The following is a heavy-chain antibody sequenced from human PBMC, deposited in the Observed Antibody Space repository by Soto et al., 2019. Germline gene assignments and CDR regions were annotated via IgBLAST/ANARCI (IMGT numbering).Heavy chain of an antibody. D-gene: IGHD6-6*01. J-gene: IGHJ5*02. V-gene: IGHV4-59*01. CDR2: IHYAGIT. Sequence: SETLSLTCTVSGGSISRYYWTWIRQPPRKGLEWIGNIHYAGITNYNPSLKSRVTISLGTSKCQFSLKLISVTAADTAVYYCARDLSISSTDGPLDPWGAGPLVTVSS. CDR3: ARDLSISSTDGPLDP. CDR1: GGSISRYY.